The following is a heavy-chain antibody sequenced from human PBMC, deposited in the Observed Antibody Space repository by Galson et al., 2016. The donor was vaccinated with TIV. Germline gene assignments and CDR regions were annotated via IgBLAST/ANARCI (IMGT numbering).Heavy chain of an antibody. CDR2: IKEDGSEK. CDR1: GFIFGDYW. Sequence: SLRLSCAASGFIFGDYWMSWVRQAPGKGLEWVANIKEDGSEKYYVDSVTGRFTVSRDNAKESLFLQMNSLRAEDTAVYYCARLYYSSGWNFDYWGQGILVTVSS. J-gene: IGHJ4*02. V-gene: IGHV3-7*01. D-gene: IGHD6-19*01. CDR3: ARLYYSSGWNFDY.